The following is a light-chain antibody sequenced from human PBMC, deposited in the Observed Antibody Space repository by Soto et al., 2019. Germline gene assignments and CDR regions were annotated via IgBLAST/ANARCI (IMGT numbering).Light chain of an antibody. Sequence: EIVMTPSPATLSVSPGEIATLSCRASERVSSNLAWYQQKPGQAPRLLIYGASKRATDIPDRFTGSGSGTDFALTISRLEPEDFAVYYCQQYVTYPWTFGQGTKVDIK. V-gene: IGKV3D-15*01. CDR2: GAS. CDR3: QQYVTYPWT. CDR1: ERVSSN. J-gene: IGKJ1*01.